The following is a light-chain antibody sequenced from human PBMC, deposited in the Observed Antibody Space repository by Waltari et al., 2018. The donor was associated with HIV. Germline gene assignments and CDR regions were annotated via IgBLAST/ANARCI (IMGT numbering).Light chain of an antibody. J-gene: IGLJ1*01. CDR3: SSYTSSSTPYV. CDR2: DVS. CDR1: SSDVGGYNY. V-gene: IGLV2-14*03. Sequence: QSALTQPASVSGSPGQSITISCTGTSSDVGGYNYVSWYQQHPGKAPKLMIYDVSNRPSWVSNRFAGSKSCNTASLTISGLQAEDEADYYCSSYTSSSTPYVFGTGTKVTVL.